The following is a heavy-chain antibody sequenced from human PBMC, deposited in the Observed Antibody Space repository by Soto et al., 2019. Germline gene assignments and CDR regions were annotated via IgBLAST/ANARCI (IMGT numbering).Heavy chain of an antibody. J-gene: IGHJ6*02. CDR2: IYYSGST. CDR1: GGSVSSGSYY. V-gene: IGHV4-61*01. Sequence: SETLSLTCTVSGGSVSSGSYYWSWIRQPPGKGLEWIGYIYYSGSTNYNPSLKSRVTVSVDTSKNQFSLKLSSVTAADTAVYYCARGHVLRFLEWSPAYYYYYGMDVWGQGTTVTVSS. D-gene: IGHD3-3*01. CDR3: ARGHVLRFLEWSPAYYYYYGMDV.